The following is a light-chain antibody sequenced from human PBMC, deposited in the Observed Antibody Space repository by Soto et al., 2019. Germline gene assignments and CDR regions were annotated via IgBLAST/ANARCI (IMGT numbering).Light chain of an antibody. CDR1: PTISRW. CDR3: QHYNSNSEA. CDR2: KAS. V-gene: IGKV1-5*03. J-gene: IGKJ1*01. Sequence: DIQMTQSPSTLSGSVGDRVTLTGRASPTISRWFAGYQQQQGKAPNLLIYKASTLKSGVTSRISGSGSAAAFTPTTSSLQADDFAAYYCQHYNSNSEAFGQGTKVDIK.